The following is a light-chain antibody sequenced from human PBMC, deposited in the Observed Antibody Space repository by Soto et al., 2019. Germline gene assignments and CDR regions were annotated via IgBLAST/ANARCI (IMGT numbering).Light chain of an antibody. J-gene: IGKJ1*01. Sequence: DIHMTHSPSSLSVSVGDRVTITCRTSQNINAWLDWYQQRPGQAPKLLIYDASSLESGVPSRLRGSGYGTELTITISSLKNDDFATYYCQQYNSYQWTFGQGTKVDIK. CDR1: QNINAW. CDR2: DAS. V-gene: IGKV1-5*01. CDR3: QQYNSYQWT.